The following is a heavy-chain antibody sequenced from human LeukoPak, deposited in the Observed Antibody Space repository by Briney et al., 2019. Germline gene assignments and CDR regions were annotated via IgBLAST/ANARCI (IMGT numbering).Heavy chain of an antibody. D-gene: IGHD1-14*01. CDR2: IAYDGCRA. Sequence: GGSLRLSCAGSGFTFGGYGMHWFRQTPGKGLEWVAVIAYDGCRAFYADSVKGRFTVSRDNPKNTMSVQMDDLRAEDTAVYYCTRYNNDHFDYWGQGTLVTVSS. J-gene: IGHJ4*02. CDR3: TRYNNDHFDY. CDR1: GFTFGGYG. V-gene: IGHV3-33*01.